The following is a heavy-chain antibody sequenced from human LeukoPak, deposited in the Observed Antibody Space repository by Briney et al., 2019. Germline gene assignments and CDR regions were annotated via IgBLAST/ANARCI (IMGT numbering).Heavy chain of an antibody. CDR2: ISYDGSNK. J-gene: IGHJ4*02. V-gene: IGHV3-30-3*01. Sequence: PGGSLRLSCAASGFTFSSYAMHWVRQAPGKGLEWVAVISYDGSNKYYADSVKGRFTISRDNSKNTLYLQMNSLRAEDTAVYYCAKDGPTWIQLWSLKPFFDYWGQGTLVTVSS. D-gene: IGHD5-18*01. CDR1: GFTFSSYA. CDR3: AKDGPTWIQLWSLKPFFDY.